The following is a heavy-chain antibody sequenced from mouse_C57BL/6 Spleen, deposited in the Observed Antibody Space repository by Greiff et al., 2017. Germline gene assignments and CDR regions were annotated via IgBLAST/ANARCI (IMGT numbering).Heavy chain of an antibody. CDR1: GFTFSSYA. D-gene: IGHD1-1*01. CDR3: ARGSTVVAPRVYFDV. CDR2: ISDGGSYT. Sequence: EVQRVESGGGLVKPGGSLKLSCAASGFTFSSYAMSWVRQTPEKRLEWVATISDGGSYTYYPDNVKGRFTISRDNAKNNLYLQMSHLKSEDTAMYYCARGSTVVAPRVYFDVWGTGTTVTVSS. V-gene: IGHV5-4*01. J-gene: IGHJ1*03.